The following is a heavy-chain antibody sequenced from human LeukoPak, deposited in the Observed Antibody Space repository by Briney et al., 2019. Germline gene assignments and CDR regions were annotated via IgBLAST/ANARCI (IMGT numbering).Heavy chain of an antibody. Sequence: GESLKISCQGSGYSFTSNWIGWVRQMPGKGLEWMGIIYPGDSDTRYSPSFQGQVTISADKSISTAYLQWSSLKASDTAMYYCARVGIGYCSGGTCYFDYWGQGTQVTVSS. J-gene: IGHJ4*02. CDR1: GYSFTSNW. D-gene: IGHD2-15*01. CDR3: ARVGIGYCSGGTCYFDY. V-gene: IGHV5-51*01. CDR2: IYPGDSDT.